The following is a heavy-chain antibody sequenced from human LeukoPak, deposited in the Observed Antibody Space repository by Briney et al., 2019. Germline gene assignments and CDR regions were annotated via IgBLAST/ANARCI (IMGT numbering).Heavy chain of an antibody. Sequence: GGSLRLSCAASGFTFSNAWMSWVRQAPGKGLEWVGRIKSKTDGGTTDYAAPVKGRFTISRDDSKNTLYLQMNSLKTEDTAVYYCARDDIVVVPASIRGRDYYDYYGMDVWAQGTKFTVSS. CDR2: IKSKTDGGTT. CDR3: ARDDIVVVPASIRGRDYYDYYGMDV. CDR1: GFTFSNAW. D-gene: IGHD2-2*01. J-gene: IGHJ6*02. V-gene: IGHV3-15*01.